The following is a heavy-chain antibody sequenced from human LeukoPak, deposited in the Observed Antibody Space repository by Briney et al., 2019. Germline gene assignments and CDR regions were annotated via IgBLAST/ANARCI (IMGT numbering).Heavy chain of an antibody. Sequence: SETLSLTCTVSGGSISSYYWSWIRQPPGKGLEWIGYIYDSGSTNYNPSLKGRLTISVDTSKNQFSLKLSSVTAADTAIYYCARAGERGYNGYDDAFDIWGQGTVVTVSS. V-gene: IGHV4-59*01. CDR3: ARAGERGYNGYDDAFDI. CDR2: IYDSGST. CDR1: GGSISSYY. J-gene: IGHJ3*02. D-gene: IGHD5-12*01.